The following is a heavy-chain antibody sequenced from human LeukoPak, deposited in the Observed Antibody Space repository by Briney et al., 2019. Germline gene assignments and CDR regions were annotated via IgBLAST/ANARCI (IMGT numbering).Heavy chain of an antibody. CDR2: INSDGSST. CDR1: GFTFNRYW. V-gene: IGHV3-74*01. CDR3: ARGRGTIYMFDY. J-gene: IGHJ4*02. Sequence: PGGSLRLSCAASGFTFNRYWMHWVRQVPGKGLVWASRINSDGSSTTYADSVKGRLTISRDNARNTLYLQMNSLRAEDTAVYYCARGRGTIYMFDYWGQGTLVTVSS. D-gene: IGHD2/OR15-2a*01.